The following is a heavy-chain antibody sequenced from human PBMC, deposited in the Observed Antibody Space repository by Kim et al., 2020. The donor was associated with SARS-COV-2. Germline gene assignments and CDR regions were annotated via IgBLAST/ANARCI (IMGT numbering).Heavy chain of an antibody. V-gene: IGHV1-18*01. CDR3: ARCPERYSSTWLSTHYYYIAMDV. D-gene: IGHD2-2*01. J-gene: IGHJ6*02. CDR2: ISTYKGNT. CDR1: AYIFTSYG. Sequence: ASVKVSCKASAYIFTSYGISWVRQAPGQGLEWMGWISTYKGNTNLAQKFQGRVTMTTDTSTSTAYMELRHLTSDDTAVYYCARCPERYSSTWLSTHYYYIAMDVWGQGTTVTVSS.